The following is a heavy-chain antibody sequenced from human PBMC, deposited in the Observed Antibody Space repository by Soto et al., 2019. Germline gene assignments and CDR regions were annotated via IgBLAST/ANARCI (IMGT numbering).Heavy chain of an antibody. D-gene: IGHD5-12*01. J-gene: IGHJ4*02. V-gene: IGHV3-49*03. CDR1: GFTFGDYA. Sequence: GGSLRLSCTASGFTFGDYAMSWFRQAPGKGLEWVGFIRSKAYGGTTEYAASVKGRFTISRDDSKSIAYLQMNSLKTEDTAVYYCTRVITEYSGYVSYFDYWGQGTLATVSS. CDR2: IRSKAYGGTT. CDR3: TRVITEYSGYVSYFDY.